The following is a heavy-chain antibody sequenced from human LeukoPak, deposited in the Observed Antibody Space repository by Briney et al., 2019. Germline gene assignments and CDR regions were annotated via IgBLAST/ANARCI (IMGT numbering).Heavy chain of an antibody. CDR3: ARGPKFGESLYYGLDV. V-gene: IGHV4-59*02. J-gene: IGHJ6*02. CDR2: IHYSGST. Sequence: SETLSLTCTVSGASVTSYSWSWIRRPPGKGLEWIGYIHYSGSTNYNPSLKSRVTVSVDTSRNQFSLNLRSVTAADTAVYHRARGPKFGESLYYGLDVWGQGTTVTVSS. D-gene: IGHD3-10*01. CDR1: GASVTSYS.